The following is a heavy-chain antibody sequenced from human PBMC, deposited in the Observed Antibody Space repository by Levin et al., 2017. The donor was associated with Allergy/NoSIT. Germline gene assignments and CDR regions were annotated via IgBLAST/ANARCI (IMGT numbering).Heavy chain of an antibody. Sequence: SQTLSLTCTVSGGSVSSGSYYWSWIRQPPGKGLEWIGYIYYSGSTNYNPSLKSRVTISVDTSKNQFSLKLSSVTAADTAVYYCARVVAAAQAGWFDPWGQGTLVTVSS. CDR2: IYYSGST. CDR1: GGSVSSGSYY. D-gene: IGHD6-13*01. V-gene: IGHV4-61*01. J-gene: IGHJ5*02. CDR3: ARVVAAAQAGWFDP.